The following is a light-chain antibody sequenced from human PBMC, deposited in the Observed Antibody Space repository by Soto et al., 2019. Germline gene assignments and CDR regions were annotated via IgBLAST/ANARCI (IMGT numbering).Light chain of an antibody. Sequence: EIVMTQSPATLSVSPGERATLSCRASQSVSSNLAWYQQKPGQAPRLLIYGASTRATGIPARFSGSGSGTEFTLTISILQSEDFAVYYCQQYNNSPTRFGGGTKVEIK. V-gene: IGKV3-15*01. CDR3: QQYNNSPTR. CDR1: QSVSSN. J-gene: IGKJ4*01. CDR2: GAS.